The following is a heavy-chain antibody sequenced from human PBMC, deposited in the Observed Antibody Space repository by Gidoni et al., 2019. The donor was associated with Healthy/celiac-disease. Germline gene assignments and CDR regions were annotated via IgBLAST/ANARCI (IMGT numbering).Heavy chain of an antibody. Sequence: EVQLVESGGGLVQPGGSLRLSCAASGFTFSSYDMHWVRQATGKGLEWVSAIGTAGDPYYPGSVKGRFTISRENAKNSLYLQMNSLRAGDTAVYYCARAGGYSNYGGWYFDLWGRGTLVTVSS. J-gene: IGHJ2*01. V-gene: IGHV3-13*05. CDR3: ARAGGYSNYGGWYFDL. CDR1: GFTFSSYD. D-gene: IGHD4-4*01. CDR2: IGTAGDP.